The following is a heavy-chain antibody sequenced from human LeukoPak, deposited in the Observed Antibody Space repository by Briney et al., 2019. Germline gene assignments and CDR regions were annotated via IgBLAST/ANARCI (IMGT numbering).Heavy chain of an antibody. D-gene: IGHD4-17*01. CDR2: IYYSGST. CDR3: AREVTTSGAVYFDY. V-gene: IGHV4-31*11. J-gene: IGHJ4*02. Sequence: KASETLSLTCAVYGGSFSGYYWSWIRQHPGKGLEWIGYIYYSGSTYYNPSLKSRVTISVDTSKNQFSLKLSSVTAADTAVYYCAREVTTSGAVYFDYWGQGTLVTVSS. CDR1: GGSFSGYY.